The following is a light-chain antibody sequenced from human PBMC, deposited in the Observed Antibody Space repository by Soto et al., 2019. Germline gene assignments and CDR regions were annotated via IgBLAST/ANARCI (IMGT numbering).Light chain of an antibody. CDR1: QGVSSSY. V-gene: IGKV3-20*01. J-gene: IGKJ4*01. CDR2: VAS. CDR3: QHYRTS. Sequence: EIVLKPSPGTLSLSPGERATLSCRASQGVSSSYFAWYQQKPGQPPRLLIYVASSRATGIPDRFSGSGSGTDFTLTSTRPEHEDLAVYYCQHYRTSFGGGTKVEIK.